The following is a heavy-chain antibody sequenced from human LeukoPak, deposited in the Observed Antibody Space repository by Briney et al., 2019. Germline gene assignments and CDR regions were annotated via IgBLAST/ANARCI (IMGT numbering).Heavy chain of an antibody. CDR2: IIPILGIA. J-gene: IGHJ6*02. Sequence: SVKVSCKASGGTFSSYAISWVRQAPGQGLEWMGRIIPILGIANYAQKFQGRVTITADKSTSTAYMELSSLRSEDTAVYYCAREQGDDYESHYYYYGMDVWGQGTTVTVSS. V-gene: IGHV1-69*04. CDR3: AREQGDDYESHYYYYGMDV. D-gene: IGHD4/OR15-4a*01. CDR1: GGTFSSYA.